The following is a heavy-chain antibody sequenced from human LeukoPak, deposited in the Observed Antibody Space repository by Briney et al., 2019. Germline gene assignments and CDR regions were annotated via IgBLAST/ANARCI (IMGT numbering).Heavy chain of an antibody. Sequence: ASVKVSCKASGYTFTSYGISWVRQAPGQGLEWMGWISAYNGNTNYAQKLQGRVTMTTDTSTSTACMELRSLRSDDTAVYYCARDQYQLRPPQSIWFDPWGQGTLVTVSS. J-gene: IGHJ5*02. CDR2: ISAYNGNT. D-gene: IGHD2-2*01. V-gene: IGHV1-18*01. CDR3: ARDQYQLRPPQSIWFDP. CDR1: GYTFTSYG.